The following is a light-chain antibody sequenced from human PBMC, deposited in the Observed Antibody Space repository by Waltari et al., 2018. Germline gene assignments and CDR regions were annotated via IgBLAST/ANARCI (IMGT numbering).Light chain of an antibody. CDR3: QQSYSVPLT. CDR2: AAS. CDR1: QSISTY. J-gene: IGKJ4*01. Sequence: DIQMTQSPSSLSASVGDSVPITCRTSQSISTYLNWYQHKPGKAPTLLIYAASSLQSGVPSRFSGSGSGTEFTLTISSLQPEDSATYYCQQSYSVPLTFGGGTKVEI. V-gene: IGKV1-39*01.